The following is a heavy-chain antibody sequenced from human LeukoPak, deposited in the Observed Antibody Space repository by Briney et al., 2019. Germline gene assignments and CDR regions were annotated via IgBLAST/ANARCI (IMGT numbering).Heavy chain of an antibody. D-gene: IGHD3-10*01. J-gene: IGHJ6*03. CDR2: INHSGST. V-gene: IGHV4-34*01. CDR1: GGSFSDYY. CDR3: ALTMIRGAYYYMDV. Sequence: SETLSLTCAVYGGSFSDYYWSWIRQPPGKGLEWIGEINHSGSTNYSPSLKSRVTISVDTSKNQFSLKLSFVTAADTAVYYCALTMIRGAYYYMDVWGRGTTVTVSS.